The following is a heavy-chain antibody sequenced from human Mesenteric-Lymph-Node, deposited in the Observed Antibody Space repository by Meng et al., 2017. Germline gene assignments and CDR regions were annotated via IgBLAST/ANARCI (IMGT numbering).Heavy chain of an antibody. CDR3: ARAFLELLG. Sequence: GESLKISCAASGFTFSSYWMHWVRQAPGKGLVWVSRITNDGSRTMYADSVKGRFIISRDNAKNSLYLQMNSLRAEDTAVYYCARAFLELLGWGQGTLVTVSS. CDR1: GFTFSSYW. CDR2: ITNDGSRT. D-gene: IGHD3-3*02. V-gene: IGHV3-74*03. J-gene: IGHJ4*02.